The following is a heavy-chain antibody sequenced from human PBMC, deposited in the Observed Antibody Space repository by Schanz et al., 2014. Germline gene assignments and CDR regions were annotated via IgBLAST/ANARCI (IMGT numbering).Heavy chain of an antibody. V-gene: IGHV3-72*01. D-gene: IGHD2-2*01. Sequence: EGQLAESGGGLVQPGGSLRLSCAVSGFTVSSNHMCWVRQAPGKGLEWVGRVRNKNNRYTTEYAASVKGRFTISRDDSKNSLYLQMNSLKTEDTAMYYCARRASCSRIGCPFDSWGQGTLVTVSS. CDR3: ARRASCSRIGCPFDS. CDR1: GFTVSSNH. CDR2: VRNKNNRYTT. J-gene: IGHJ4*02.